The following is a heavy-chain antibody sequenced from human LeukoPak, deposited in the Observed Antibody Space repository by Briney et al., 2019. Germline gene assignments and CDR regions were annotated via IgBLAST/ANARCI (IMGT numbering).Heavy chain of an antibody. J-gene: IGHJ4*02. D-gene: IGHD3-16*02. V-gene: IGHV3-23*01. Sequence: GGSLRLSCAASGFTLSSYAMSWVRQAPAKGLEWVSTISNTGGSTYYADSVQGRFTISRDNSKNTLSLQMNSLRAGDTAVYYCAKLMITFGGNIVAPPDYWGQGTLVTVSS. CDR1: GFTLSSYA. CDR3: AKLMITFGGNIVAPPDY. CDR2: ISNTGGST.